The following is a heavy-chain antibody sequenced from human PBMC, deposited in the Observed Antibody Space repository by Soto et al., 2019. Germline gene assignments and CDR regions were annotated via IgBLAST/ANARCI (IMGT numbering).Heavy chain of an antibody. J-gene: IGHJ6*02. CDR1: GYSFTSYW. CDR3: ARGDSTDCSNGVCSFFYNHDMDV. CDR2: FDASDSST. Sequence: GESLKISCKGSGYSFTSYWITWVRQMPGKGLEWMGRFDASDSSTNYSPSFRGHVTISSDRSTNTGYLQWSSLKASDTAIYYCARGDSTDCSNGVCSFFYNHDMDVWGQGTTVTVSS. V-gene: IGHV5-10-1*01. D-gene: IGHD2-8*01.